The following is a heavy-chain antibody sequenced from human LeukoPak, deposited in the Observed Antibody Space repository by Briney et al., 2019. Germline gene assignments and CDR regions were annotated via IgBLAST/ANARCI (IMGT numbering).Heavy chain of an antibody. CDR2: IQFHGGNG. Sequence: PGGSLRFSCAAPGFTFSNFGMPWVRQAQGKGLEWVAFIQFHGGNGYYVDSVQGRFTISRDNSQNTLYLQMDSLRAEDTALYYCAKGSAWYVDYWDQGTLVTVSS. CDR1: GFTFSNFG. V-gene: IGHV3-30*02. CDR3: AKGSAWYVDY. J-gene: IGHJ4*02.